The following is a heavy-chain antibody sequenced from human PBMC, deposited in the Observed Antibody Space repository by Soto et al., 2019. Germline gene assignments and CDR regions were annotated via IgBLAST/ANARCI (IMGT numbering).Heavy chain of an antibody. V-gene: IGHV3-23*01. Sequence: GGSLRLSCAASGFTFSSYAMSWVRQAPGKGLEWVSAISGSGGSTYYADSVKGRFTISRDNSKNTLYLQMNSLRAEDTAVYYCATTGPCAEYQLLCSYYYGMDVWGQGTTVTVSS. D-gene: IGHD2-2*01. CDR3: ATTGPCAEYQLLCSYYYGMDV. CDR2: ISGSGGST. CDR1: GFTFSSYA. J-gene: IGHJ6*02.